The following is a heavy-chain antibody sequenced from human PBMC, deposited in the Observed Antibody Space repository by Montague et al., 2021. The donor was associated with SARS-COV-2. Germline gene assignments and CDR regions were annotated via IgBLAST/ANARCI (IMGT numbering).Heavy chain of an antibody. CDR3: ARVQGITMIVVVIGAFDI. CDR1: GGSISSGGYY. J-gene: IGHJ3*02. V-gene: IGHV4-31*03. Sequence: TLSLTCTVSGGSISSGGYYWSWIRQHPGKGLEWIGYIYYGGSTYYNPSLKSRVTISVDTSKNQFSLKLSSVTAADTAVYYCARVQGITMIVVVIGAFDIGGQGTMVTVSS. CDR2: IYYGGST. D-gene: IGHD3-22*01.